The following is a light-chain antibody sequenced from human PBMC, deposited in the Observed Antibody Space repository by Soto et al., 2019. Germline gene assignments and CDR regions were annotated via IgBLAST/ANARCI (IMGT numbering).Light chain of an antibody. V-gene: IGKV1-39*01. Sequence: DIQMTQSPSSLSASVGDRVTITCRASQSISSYLNWYQQKPGKAPKLLIYAASSLQSGVPSRFSGSGSGTDFTLTISSLQPEDFATYYCQQSYSTPLTFGPGHQGDIK. J-gene: IGKJ1*01. CDR2: AAS. CDR1: QSISSY. CDR3: QQSYSTPLT.